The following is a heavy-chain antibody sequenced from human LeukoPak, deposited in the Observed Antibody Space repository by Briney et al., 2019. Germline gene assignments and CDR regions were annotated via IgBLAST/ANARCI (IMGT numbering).Heavy chain of an antibody. CDR3: AREGCSGGSCQNGLDN. CDR1: GGSISNYH. J-gene: IGHJ4*02. Sequence: PSETLSLTCTVSGGSISNYHWSWIRQPAGKGLEWIGRVYISGGINSNPNPSLNSRVTMSVDTSKNQISLKLTSMTAADTAVYYCAREGCSGGSCQNGLDNWGQGTLVTVSS. V-gene: IGHV4-4*07. D-gene: IGHD2-15*01. CDR2: VYISGGINS.